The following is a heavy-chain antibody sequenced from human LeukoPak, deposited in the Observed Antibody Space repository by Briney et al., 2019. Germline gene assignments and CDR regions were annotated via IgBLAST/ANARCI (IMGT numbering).Heavy chain of an antibody. Sequence: KPSETLSLTCTVSGYSISSGYYWGWIRQPPGKGLEWIGSIYHSGSTYYNPSLKSRVTISVDTSRNQFSPKLSSVTAADTAVYYCARDYGAYYFDYWGQGTLVTVSS. CDR3: ARDYGAYYFDY. V-gene: IGHV4-38-2*02. CDR2: IYHSGST. J-gene: IGHJ4*02. D-gene: IGHD4-17*01. CDR1: GYSISSGYY.